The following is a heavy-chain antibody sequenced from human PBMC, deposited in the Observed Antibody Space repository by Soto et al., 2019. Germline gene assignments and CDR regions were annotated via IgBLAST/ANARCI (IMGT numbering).Heavy chain of an antibody. V-gene: IGHV3-23*01. D-gene: IGHD6-6*01. CDR3: ARVPGGYSSSSVFDY. CDR2: ISGSGGST. Sequence: EVQLLESGGGLVQPGGSLRLSCAASGFTFSSYAMSWVRQAPGKGLEWVSAISGSGGSTYYADSVKGRFTISRDNSKNTLYLQMNSLRAEDTAVYYCARVPGGYSSSSVFDYWGQGTLVTVSS. J-gene: IGHJ4*02. CDR1: GFTFSSYA.